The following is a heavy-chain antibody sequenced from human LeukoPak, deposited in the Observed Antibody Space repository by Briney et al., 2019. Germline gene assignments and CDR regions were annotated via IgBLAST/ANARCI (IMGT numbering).Heavy chain of an antibody. CDR3: AREGGRDAYNYFDH. D-gene: IGHD5-24*01. Sequence: GGSLRLSCAASGFTFSTNAMTWVRQAPGKGLEWVANIKRDGSDKNYVDSVKGRFTISRDNAKNSLFLQMNSLRAEDTAIYYCAREGGRDAYNYFDHLGQGTLVTVSS. J-gene: IGHJ4*02. V-gene: IGHV3-7*01. CDR1: GFTFSTNA. CDR2: IKRDGSDK.